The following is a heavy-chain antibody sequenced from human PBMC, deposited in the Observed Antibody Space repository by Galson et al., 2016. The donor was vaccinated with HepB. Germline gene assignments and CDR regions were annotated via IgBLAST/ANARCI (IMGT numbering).Heavy chain of an antibody. V-gene: IGHV3-30-3*01. Sequence: SLRLSCAASGFSFSNYAMHWVRQAPGKGLEWVAVISYDESSKYYADSVKGRFTISRDNSKKMLYLQMNSLRAEDTAVFYCAREDFDWEYLDYWGKGTPVTVSS. CDR1: GFSFSNYA. J-gene: IGHJ4*02. CDR2: ISYDESSK. D-gene: IGHD3-9*01. CDR3: AREDFDWEYLDY.